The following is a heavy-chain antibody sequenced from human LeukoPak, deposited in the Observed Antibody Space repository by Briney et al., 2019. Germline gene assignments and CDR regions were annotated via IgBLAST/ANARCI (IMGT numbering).Heavy chain of an antibody. CDR1: GFTFSSYS. CDR3: ARGGPAAGRFDY. CDR2: IYSGGST. D-gene: IGHD6-13*01. V-gene: IGHV3-66*01. Sequence: GGSLRLSCAASGFTFSSYSMSWVRQAPGKGLEWVSVIYSGGSTYYADSVKGRFTISRDNSKNTLYLQMNSLRAEDTAVYYCARGGPAAGRFDYWGQGTLVTVSS. J-gene: IGHJ4*02.